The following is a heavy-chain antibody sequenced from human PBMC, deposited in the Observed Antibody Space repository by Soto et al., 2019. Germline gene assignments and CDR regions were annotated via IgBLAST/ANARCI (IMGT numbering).Heavy chain of an antibody. CDR2: INAGNGNT. CDR1: GYTFTSYA. CDR3: ARAKYASGSYVSEYFQH. Sequence: ASVKVSCKASGYTFTSYAMHWVRQAPGQRLGWMGWINAGNGNTKYSQKFQGRVTITRDTSASTAYMELSSLRSEDTAVYYCARAKYASGSYVSEYFQHWGQGTLVTVSS. J-gene: IGHJ1*01. D-gene: IGHD5-12*01. V-gene: IGHV1-3*01.